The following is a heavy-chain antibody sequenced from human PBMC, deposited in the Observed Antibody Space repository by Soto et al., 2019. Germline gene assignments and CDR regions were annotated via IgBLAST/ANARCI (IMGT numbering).Heavy chain of an antibody. V-gene: IGHV5-10-1*01. J-gene: IGHJ4*02. D-gene: IGHD1-1*01. CDR2: IDPTDSYI. Sequence: GESLKISCKGSGYKFTNYWLSWVRQTPGKGLEWMGRIDPTDSYINYSPSFRGHVTISIDESISTAHLQWSSLKASDTATYYCAIVTAETAYHYFDFWGQGTLVTVSS. CDR1: GYKFTNYW. CDR3: AIVTAETAYHYFDF.